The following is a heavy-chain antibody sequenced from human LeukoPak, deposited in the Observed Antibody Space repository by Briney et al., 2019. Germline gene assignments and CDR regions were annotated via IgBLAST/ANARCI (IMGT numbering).Heavy chain of an antibody. D-gene: IGHD3-9*01. V-gene: IGHV4-38-2*02. J-gene: IGHJ4*02. Sequence: SETLSLTCAVSGYSISSGYYWGWIRQPPGQGLEWIGSIYHSGSTYYNPSLKSRVTISVDTSKNQFPLKLSSVTAADTAVYYCARDLVQGYDILTGPYDYWGQGTLVTVSS. CDR1: GYSISSGYY. CDR3: ARDLVQGYDILTGPYDY. CDR2: IYHSGST.